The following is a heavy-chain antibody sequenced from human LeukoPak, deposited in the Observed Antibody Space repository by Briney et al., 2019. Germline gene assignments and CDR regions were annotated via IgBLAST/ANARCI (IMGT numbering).Heavy chain of an antibody. D-gene: IGHD1-26*01. CDR3: ARAPGAEGELLLFPRAEYFQH. J-gene: IGHJ1*01. Sequence: QRGGPLRLSCALSVYSVSGNYMSCVRHAPGKGLEWVSVMYSTCTTDYADPVKGRFTISRDNSKNTPYIQMNSIRAEDTAVYYCARAPGAEGELLLFPRAEYFQHWGQGTLVTVSS. CDR1: VYSVSGNY. V-gene: IGHV3-53*01. CDR2: MYSTCTT.